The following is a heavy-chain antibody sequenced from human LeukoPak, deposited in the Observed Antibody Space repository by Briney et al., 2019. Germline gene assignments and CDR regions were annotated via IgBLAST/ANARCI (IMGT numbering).Heavy chain of an antibody. CDR1: GFIFSSYA. Sequence: GGSLRLSCAASGFIFSSYAMNWVRQAPGKGLEWVSAISGSGGSPYYADSVKGRFTISRDNSKNTLFLQMNSQRAEDTAVYYCAKGYTVTTTLVDYWGQGTLVTVSS. V-gene: IGHV3-23*01. J-gene: IGHJ4*02. CDR3: AKGYTVTTTLVDY. D-gene: IGHD4-17*01. CDR2: ISGSGGSP.